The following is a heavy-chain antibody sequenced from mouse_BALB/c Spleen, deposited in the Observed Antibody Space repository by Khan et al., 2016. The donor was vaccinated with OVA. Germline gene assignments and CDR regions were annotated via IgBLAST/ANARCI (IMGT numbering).Heavy chain of an antibody. D-gene: IGHD1-1*01. CDR3: ARAFYYGAWFAY. CDR1: GLSLTSYG. J-gene: IGHJ3*01. V-gene: IGHV2-9*02. CDR2: IWAGGST. Sequence: QVQLKESGPGLVAPSQTLSITCTVSGLSLTSYGVHWVRQPPGKGLEWLGVIWAGGSTNHNSALMSRLSISTEHSNNQGFLKMNSLQTDDKAMYYCARAFYYGAWFAYWGQGTLVTVSA.